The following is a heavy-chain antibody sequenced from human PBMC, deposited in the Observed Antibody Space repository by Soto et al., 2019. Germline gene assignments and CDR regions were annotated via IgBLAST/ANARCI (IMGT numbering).Heavy chain of an antibody. D-gene: IGHD4-17*01. Sequence: QVQLQQSGPRLVKPSETLSLTCTVSSGPDRSHNWGWIRQPPGRGLEWIGYVYYTGDTAYNPSLSGRVTISADTSTNYISLTLNSVTAADTAVYYCVRQGIDYLHGLVDVWGQGTTVSVSS. CDR2: VYYTGDT. V-gene: IGHV4-59*08. CDR3: VRQGIDYLHGLVDV. CDR1: SGPDRSHN. J-gene: IGHJ6*02.